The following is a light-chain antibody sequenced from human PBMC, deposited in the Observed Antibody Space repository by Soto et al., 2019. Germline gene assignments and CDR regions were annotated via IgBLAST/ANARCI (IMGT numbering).Light chain of an antibody. J-gene: IGKJ4*01. CDR3: QQCSNWPLT. CDR1: QSVSSSY. V-gene: IGKV3D-20*02. CDR2: GAS. Sequence: EIVFTQSPGTLSLSPGERATLSCRASQSVSSSYLAWYQQKPGQAPRLLIYGASSRATGIPARFSGSGSGTDFTLTVSNLESEDFAVYYCQQCSNWPLTFGGGTKVDIK.